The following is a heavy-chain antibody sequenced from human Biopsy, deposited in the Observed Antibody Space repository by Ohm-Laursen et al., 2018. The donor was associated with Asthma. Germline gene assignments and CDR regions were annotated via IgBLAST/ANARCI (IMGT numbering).Heavy chain of an antibody. J-gene: IGHJ4*02. CDR2: ISWNSGSI. CDR3: AKGEWELLEANIDY. D-gene: IGHD1-26*01. CDR1: GFTFDDYA. V-gene: IGHV3-9*01. Sequence: SLRLSCAASGFTFDDYAMHWVRQAPGKGLEWVSGISWNSGSIGYADSVKGRFTISRDNAKNSLYLQMNSLRAGDTALYYCAKGEWELLEANIDYWGQGTLVTVSA.